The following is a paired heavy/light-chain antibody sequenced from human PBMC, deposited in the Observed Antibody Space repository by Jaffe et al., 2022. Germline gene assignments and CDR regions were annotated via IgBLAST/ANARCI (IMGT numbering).Heavy chain of an antibody. Sequence: QVQLQESGPGLVKPSETLSLTCTVSGGSISRSSWGWIRQPPGRGLEWIGYILNTGTTDYKPSLNSRVTISLNTSKNQFSLKLSSVTAADTAMYYCARFHSSSWFAPLDYWGQGILVTVSS. V-gene: IGHV4-59*01. CDR2: ILNTGTT. CDR1: GGSISRSS. J-gene: IGHJ4*02. D-gene: IGHD6-13*01. CDR3: ARFHSSSWFAPLDY.
Light chain of an antibody. Sequence: DIQMTQSPSTLSASVGDRVTITCRASQTISPWLAWYQQKPGQAPKLLIYQASTLESGVPSRLSGSGSGTEFTLTISSLQPDDVATYYCQQYKTYWTFGQGTKVEIK. CDR3: QQYKTYWT. J-gene: IGKJ1*01. V-gene: IGKV1-5*03. CDR1: QTISPW. CDR2: QAS.